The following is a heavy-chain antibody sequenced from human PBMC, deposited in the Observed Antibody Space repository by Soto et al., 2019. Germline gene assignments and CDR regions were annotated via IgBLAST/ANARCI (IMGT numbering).Heavy chain of an antibody. Sequence: GGSLRLSCAASGFTFNNYAMSWVRQAPGKGLEWVSVISGSGGSTYYADSVKGRFTISRDNSKNTLYLQMNSLRAEDTAVYSCAKERVTAAILGAAFDYWGQGTLVTVSS. CDR2: ISGSGGST. J-gene: IGHJ4*02. D-gene: IGHD2-2*01. CDR1: GFTFNNYA. CDR3: AKERVTAAILGAAFDY. V-gene: IGHV3-23*01.